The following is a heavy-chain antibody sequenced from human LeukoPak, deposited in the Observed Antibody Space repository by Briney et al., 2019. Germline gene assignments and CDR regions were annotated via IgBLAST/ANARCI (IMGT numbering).Heavy chain of an antibody. CDR1: GFTFSSYG. V-gene: IGHV3-33*06. Sequence: GRSLRLSCAASGFTFSSYGMHWVRQAPGKGLEWVAVIWYDGSNKYYADSVKGRFTISRDNSKNTLYLQMNSLRAEDTAVYYCAKYYSTSGSSGGRVFDYWGQGTLVTVSS. CDR3: AKYYSTSGSSGGRVFDY. D-gene: IGHD3-10*01. CDR2: IWYDGSNK. J-gene: IGHJ4*02.